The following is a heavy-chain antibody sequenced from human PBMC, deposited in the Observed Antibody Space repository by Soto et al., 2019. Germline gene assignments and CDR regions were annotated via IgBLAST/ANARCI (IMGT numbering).Heavy chain of an antibody. J-gene: IGHJ4*02. CDR3: ARIYYYDSSGPYYFDY. CDR1: GGSIISGGYC. V-gene: IGHV4-31*03. D-gene: IGHD3-22*01. Sequence: SETLSLTCTVSGGSIISGGYCWIWIRQHPGKGLEWIGYIYYSGSTYYNPSLKSRVTISVDTSKNQFSLKLSSVTAADTAVYYCARIYYYDSSGPYYFDYWGQGTLVTVPQ. CDR2: IYYSGST.